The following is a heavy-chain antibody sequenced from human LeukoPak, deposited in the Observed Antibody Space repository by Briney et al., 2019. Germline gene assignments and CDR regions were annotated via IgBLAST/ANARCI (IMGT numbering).Heavy chain of an antibody. CDR1: GYTFTSYG. D-gene: IGHD3-22*01. CDR3: ARDGSGDSSGYYNWFDL. V-gene: IGHV1-18*01. CDR2: ISAYNGNT. J-gene: IGHJ5*02. Sequence: ASVKVSCKASGYTFTSYGISWVRQALGQGLEWMGWISAYNGNTNYAQKLQGRVTMTTDTSTSTVYMELSSLRSEDTAVYYCARDGSGDSSGYYNWFDLWGQGTLVTVSS.